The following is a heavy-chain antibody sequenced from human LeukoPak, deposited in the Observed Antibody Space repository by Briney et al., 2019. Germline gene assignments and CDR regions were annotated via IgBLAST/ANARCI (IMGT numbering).Heavy chain of an antibody. CDR3: AKHPALDI. CDR2: INSDGIGT. V-gene: IGHV3-74*03. Sequence: GGSLRLSCAASGFTFSSYWMHWVRQAPGKGPVWVSRINSDGIGTMYADSVKGRFTISRDNAKNTLYLHMNSLRAEDTAVYYCAKHPALDIWGQGTMVTVSS. J-gene: IGHJ3*02. CDR1: GFTFSSYW.